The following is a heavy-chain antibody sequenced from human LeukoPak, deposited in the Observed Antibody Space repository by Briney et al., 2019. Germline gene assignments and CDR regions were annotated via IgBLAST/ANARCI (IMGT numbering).Heavy chain of an antibody. CDR3: AKGSGWYSSSDGQLFDY. Sequence: GRSLRLSCAASGFTLSSYGMHWVRQAPGKGLEWVAVISYDGSNKYYADSVKGRFTISRDNSKNTLYLQMNSLRAEDTAVYYCAKGSGWYSSSDGQLFDYWGQGTLVTVSS. V-gene: IGHV3-30*18. CDR2: ISYDGSNK. CDR1: GFTLSSYG. D-gene: IGHD6-19*01. J-gene: IGHJ4*02.